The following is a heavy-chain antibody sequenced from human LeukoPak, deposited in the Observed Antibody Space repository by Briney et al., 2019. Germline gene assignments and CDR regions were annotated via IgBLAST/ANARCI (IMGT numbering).Heavy chain of an antibody. CDR3: ARGYSTSYFDF. D-gene: IGHD5-12*01. Sequence: GASVKVSCKASGYTLSDYYINWVRQAPGQGLEWMGRINPNSGVTHSAQTFQGRVTLTRVTSINIAYLELSSLRPDDTAVYFCARGYSTSYFDFWGQGSLVTVSS. V-gene: IGHV1-2*06. J-gene: IGHJ4*02. CDR1: GYTLSDYY. CDR2: INPNSGVT.